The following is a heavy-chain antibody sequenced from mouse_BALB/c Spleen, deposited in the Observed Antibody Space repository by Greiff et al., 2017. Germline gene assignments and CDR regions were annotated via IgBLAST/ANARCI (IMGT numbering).Heavy chain of an antibody. CDR1: EYEFPSHD. V-gene: IGHV5-2*01. CDR2: INSDGGST. J-gene: IGHJ3*01. D-gene: IGHD3-2*01. Sequence: EVKLMESGGGLVQPGESLKLSCESTEYEFPSHDMSWVRKTPEKRLELVAAINSDGGSTYYPDTMERRFIISRDTTKKTLYLQMSSLRSEDTALYYCARDSSGYPWFAYWGQGTLVTVSA. CDR3: ARDSSGYPWFAY.